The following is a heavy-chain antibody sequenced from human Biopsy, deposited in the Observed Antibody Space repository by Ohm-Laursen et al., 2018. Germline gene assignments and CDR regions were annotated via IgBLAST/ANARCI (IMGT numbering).Heavy chain of an antibody. Sequence: SDTLSLTCLVSGGSISNNNYYWGWIRQPPGKGLEWIGSIFYRGSTHYKPSLKSQVNISVDTSKNQFSLKLNSVTAADTAVYYCARDYDTSGYYYVSWGQGTLVTVSS. D-gene: IGHD3-22*01. J-gene: IGHJ5*02. CDR3: ARDYDTSGYYYVS. CDR2: IFYRGST. V-gene: IGHV4-39*01. CDR1: GGSISNNNYY.